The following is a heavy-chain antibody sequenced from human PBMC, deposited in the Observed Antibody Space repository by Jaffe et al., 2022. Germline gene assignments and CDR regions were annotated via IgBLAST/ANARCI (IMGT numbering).Heavy chain of an antibody. CDR1: GFTFDDYT. J-gene: IGHJ4*02. CDR2: ISWDGGST. V-gene: IGHV3-43*01. Sequence: EVQLVESGGVVVQPGGSLRLSCAASGFTFDDYTMHWVRQAPGKGLEWVSLISWDGGSTYYADSVKGRFTISRDNSKNSLYLQMNSLRTEDTALYYCAKDIDSSPEGIDYWGQGTLVTVSS. CDR3: AKDIDSSPEGIDY. D-gene: IGHD3-22*01.